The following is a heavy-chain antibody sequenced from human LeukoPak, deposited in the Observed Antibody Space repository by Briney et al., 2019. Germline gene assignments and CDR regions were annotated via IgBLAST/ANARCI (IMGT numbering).Heavy chain of an antibody. V-gene: IGHV4-59*01. CDR2: MYYSGST. J-gene: IGHJ3*02. CDR3: AXXXXWYYXDNNDXXXXAFDI. D-gene: IGHD3-22*01. Sequence: PSETLSLTCTVSGGSISSYYWNWIRQSPGKGLEWIGYMYYSGSTNYSPSLKSRVTISVDTSKNQFSLRLHSVTAADTAVYYCAXXXXWYYXDNNDXXXXAFDIWGQGTMVTVSS. CDR1: GGSISSYY.